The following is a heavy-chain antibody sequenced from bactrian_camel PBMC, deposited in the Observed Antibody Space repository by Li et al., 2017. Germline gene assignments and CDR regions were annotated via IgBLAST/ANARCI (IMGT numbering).Heavy chain of an antibody. J-gene: IGHJ4*01. CDR3: ASDWRPYCFLDDKATYTY. CDR1: GYIFNQHC. CDR2: IEKDGKT. V-gene: IGHV3S53*01. Sequence: HVQLVESGGGLVQPGGSLRLSCSASGYIFNQHCMGWVRQAQGKEREGVATIEKDGKTTYAESVRGRFTISRGNVPNTVHLQMNSLKPEDTAMYYCASDWRPYCFLDDKATYTYWGQGTQVTVS. D-gene: IGHD3*01.